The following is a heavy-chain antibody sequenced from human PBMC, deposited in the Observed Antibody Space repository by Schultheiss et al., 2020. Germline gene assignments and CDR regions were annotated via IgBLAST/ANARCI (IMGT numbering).Heavy chain of an antibody. CDR3: ARVRGGEHYYYGMDV. Sequence: GGSLRLSCAASGLIVTNNYMSWVRQAPGKGLEWVSVIYSGDSTSYVDSVKGRFTISRDNSKNTLYLQMNSLRAEDTAVYYCARVRGGEHYYYGMDVWGQGTTVTVSS. CDR1: GLIVTNNY. CDR2: IYSGDST. V-gene: IGHV3-66*01. D-gene: IGHD2-21*01. J-gene: IGHJ6*02.